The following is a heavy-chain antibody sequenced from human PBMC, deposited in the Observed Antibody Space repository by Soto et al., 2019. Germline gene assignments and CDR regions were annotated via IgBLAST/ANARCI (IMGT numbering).Heavy chain of an antibody. D-gene: IGHD3-16*01. CDR3: AISVGVLVPHSAFDY. J-gene: IGHJ4*02. CDR1: GYTFTGFY. V-gene: IGHV1-2*05. CDR2: INPDSGDT. Sequence: ASLKVSCKASGYTFTGFYMHWVRQAPGQGREWMGRINPDSGDTNHAEKFQGRVTMTRDTSISTAYMELTRLKSDDTDVYHCAISVGVLVPHSAFDYWGQGTLVTVSS.